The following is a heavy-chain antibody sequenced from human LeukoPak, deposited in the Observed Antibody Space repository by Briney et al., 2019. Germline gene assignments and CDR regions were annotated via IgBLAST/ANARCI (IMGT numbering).Heavy chain of an antibody. CDR1: GGSFSGYY. Sequence: KTSETLSLTCAVYGGSFSGYYWSWIRQPPGKGLEWIGEINHSGSTNYNPSLKSRVTISVDTSKNQFSLKLSSVTAADTAVYYCARVRSYYGSGSSDYWAQGTLVTVFS. V-gene: IGHV4-34*01. J-gene: IGHJ4*02. CDR2: INHSGST. D-gene: IGHD3-10*01. CDR3: ARVRSYYGSGSSDY.